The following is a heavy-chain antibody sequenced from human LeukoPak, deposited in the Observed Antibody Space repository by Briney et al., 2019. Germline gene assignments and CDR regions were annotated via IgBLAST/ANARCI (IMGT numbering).Heavy chain of an antibody. CDR2: ISAYNGNT. CDR3: ARAPRDIVVVPAALFDY. J-gene: IGHJ4*02. D-gene: IGHD2-2*01. V-gene: IGHV1-18*01. CDR1: GYTFTSYG. Sequence: ASVKVSCKASGYTFTSYGISLVRQAPGQGLEWMGWISAYNGNTNYAQKLQGRVTMTTDTSTSTAYMELRSLRSDDTAVYYCARAPRDIVVVPAALFDYWGQGILVTVSS.